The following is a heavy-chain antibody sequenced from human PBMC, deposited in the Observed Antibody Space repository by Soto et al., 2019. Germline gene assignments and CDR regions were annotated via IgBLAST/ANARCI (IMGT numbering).Heavy chain of an antibody. CDR1: GFNFDDFA. D-gene: IGHD5-18*01. V-gene: IGHV3-23*01. Sequence: GSLRLSCAASGFNFDDFAMHWVRQIPGKGLEWVSAISPSASDTLYADSVKGRFTISRDNSQNTLFLQMTSLRADDTAVYYCAKGGYTFAYEWGQGALVTVSS. CDR3: AKGGYTFAYE. J-gene: IGHJ4*02. CDR2: ISPSASDT.